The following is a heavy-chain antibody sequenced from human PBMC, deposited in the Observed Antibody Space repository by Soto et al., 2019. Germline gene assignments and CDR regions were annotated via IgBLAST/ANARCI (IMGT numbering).Heavy chain of an antibody. J-gene: IGHJ5*02. D-gene: IGHD2-21*01. CDR1: GASLSDNY. V-gene: IGHV4-34*01. CDR2: INHSGNT. CDR3: ARGRGEFDA. Sequence: SETLSLTCAVYGASLSDNYCNLLRQPPGKGLEWIGEINHSGNTNYNPSLRSRVTISIDTSKNQLSLNLRSVSAADTAVYYCARGRGEFDAWRQGTPFTVSS.